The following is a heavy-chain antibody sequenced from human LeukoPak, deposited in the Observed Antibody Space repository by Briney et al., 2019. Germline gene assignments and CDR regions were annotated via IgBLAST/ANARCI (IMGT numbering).Heavy chain of an antibody. Sequence: SETLSLTCTVSGGSISSYYWSWIRQPPGKGLEWVGYIYYSGSTTYNPSLKSRVAISVDTSKNQFSLKLSSVTAADTAVYYCARTILTGLEGKNWFDPWGQGTLVTVSS. J-gene: IGHJ5*02. CDR2: IYYSGST. CDR3: ARTILTGLEGKNWFDP. D-gene: IGHD3-9*01. V-gene: IGHV4-59*08. CDR1: GGSISSYY.